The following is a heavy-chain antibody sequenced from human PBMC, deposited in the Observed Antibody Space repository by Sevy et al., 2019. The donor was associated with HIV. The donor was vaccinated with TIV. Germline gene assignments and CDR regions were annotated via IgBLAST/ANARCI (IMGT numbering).Heavy chain of an antibody. CDR3: VRGGEGVMPSPLLGLGPWTTYWYFDH. J-gene: IGHJ2*01. CDR1: IGSFSGYH. D-gene: IGHD3-16*01. V-gene: IGHV4-34*01. CDR2: IDHSGGT. Sequence: SETLSLTCAVYIGSFSGYHWTWIRQSPGKGLEWIGQIDHSGGTNYNPSLKSRGTISVDTSKNQFSLKLRSVTAADTAVYYCVRGGEGVMPSPLLGLGPWTTYWYFDHWGRGTLVTVSS.